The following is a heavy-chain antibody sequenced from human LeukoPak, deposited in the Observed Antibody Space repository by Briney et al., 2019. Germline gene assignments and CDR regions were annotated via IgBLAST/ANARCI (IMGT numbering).Heavy chain of an antibody. V-gene: IGHV4-34*01. J-gene: IGHJ4*02. Sequence: SETLSLTCAVYGGSFSGYYWSWIRQPPGKGLEWIGEINHSGSTNYNPSLKSRVTISVDTSKNQFSLKLSSVTAADTAVYYCARDLASSGRDYWGQGTLVTVSS. CDR3: ARDLASSGRDY. CDR1: GGSFSGYY. D-gene: IGHD6-19*01. CDR2: INHSGST.